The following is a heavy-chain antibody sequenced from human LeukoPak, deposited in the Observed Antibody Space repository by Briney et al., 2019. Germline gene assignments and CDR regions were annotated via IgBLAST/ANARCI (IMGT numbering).Heavy chain of an antibody. CDR2: ISGSGGST. CDR3: AKDLLGRAGYYNLDY. Sequence: GGSLRLSCAASGFTFSSYAMSWVRQAPGKGLEWVSAISGSGGSTYYADSVKGRFTISRDNSKNALYLQMNSLRAEDTAVYYCAKDLLGRAGYYNLDYWGQGTLVTVSS. J-gene: IGHJ4*02. D-gene: IGHD3-9*01. V-gene: IGHV3-23*01. CDR1: GFTFSSYA.